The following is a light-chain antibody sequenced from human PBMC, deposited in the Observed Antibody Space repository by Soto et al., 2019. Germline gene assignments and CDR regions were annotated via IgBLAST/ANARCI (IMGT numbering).Light chain of an antibody. CDR1: QSVSSY. CDR3: QQRSNWPFLT. J-gene: IGKJ4*01. Sequence: EIVLTQSPATLSLSPGERATLSCRASQSVSSYLAWYQQKPGQAPRLLIYDASNRATGIPARFSGSGSGTDFTLTISSLEPEDFAVYYCQQRSNWPFLTXGG. V-gene: IGKV3-11*01. CDR2: DAS.